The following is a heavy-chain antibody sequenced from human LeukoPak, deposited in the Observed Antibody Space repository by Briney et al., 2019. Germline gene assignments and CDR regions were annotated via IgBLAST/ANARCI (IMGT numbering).Heavy chain of an antibody. CDR2: ISGSGGST. V-gene: IGHV3-23*01. J-gene: IGHJ4*02. CDR1: GFTFSSYA. D-gene: IGHD3-10*01. CDR3: AKAANEFGELLFFFYFDY. Sequence: GGSLRLSCAASGFTFSSYAMSWVRQAPGKGLEWVSAISGSGGSTYYADSVKGRFTISRDNSKNTLYLQMNSLRAEDTAAYYCAKAANEFGELLFFFYFDYWGQGTLVTVSS.